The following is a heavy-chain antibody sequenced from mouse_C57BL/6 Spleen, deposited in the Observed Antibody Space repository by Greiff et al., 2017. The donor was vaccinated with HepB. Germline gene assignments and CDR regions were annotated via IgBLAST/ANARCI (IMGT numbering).Heavy chain of an antibody. D-gene: IGHD3-2*02. J-gene: IGHJ4*01. CDR2: IDPETGGT. CDR3: TRSRQLRAMDY. Sequence: VQLVESGAELVRPGASVTLSCKASGYTFTDYEMHWVKQTPVHGLEWIGAIDPETGGTAYNQKFKGKAILTADKSSSTAYMELRSLTSEDSAVYYCTRSRQLRAMDYWGQGTSVTVSS. CDR1: GYTFTDYE. V-gene: IGHV1-15*01.